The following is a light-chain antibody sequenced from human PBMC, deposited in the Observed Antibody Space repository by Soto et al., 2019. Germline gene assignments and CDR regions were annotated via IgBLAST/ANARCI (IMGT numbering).Light chain of an antibody. CDR3: QSYDSTLDASYV. J-gene: IGLJ1*01. CDR1: SSNIGAGYD. Sequence: QSVLTQPPSLTGTPGQRVTISCTSSSSNIGAGYDLHWYQHRPGTAPTLLIFGNSSRPSGVPVPDRFSGSKSGTSASLAIPGLQAEDEGDYYCQSYDSTLDASYVFGTGTTVTVL. V-gene: IGLV1-40*01. CDR2: GNS.